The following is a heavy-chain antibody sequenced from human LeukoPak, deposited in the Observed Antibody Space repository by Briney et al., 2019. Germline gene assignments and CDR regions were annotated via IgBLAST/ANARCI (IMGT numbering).Heavy chain of an antibody. J-gene: IGHJ4*02. CDR1: GFTFSSYA. D-gene: IGHD6-13*01. Sequence: QPGGSLRLSCAASGFTFSSYAMSWVRQAPGKGLEWVANIKQDGSEKYYVDSVKGRFTISRDNAKNSLYLQMNSLRAEDTAVYYCAREAEQQLVLAYWGQGTLVTVSS. V-gene: IGHV3-7*03. CDR2: IKQDGSEK. CDR3: AREAEQQLVLAY.